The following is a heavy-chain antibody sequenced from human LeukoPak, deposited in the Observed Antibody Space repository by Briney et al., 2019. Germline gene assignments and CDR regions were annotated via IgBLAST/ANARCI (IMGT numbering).Heavy chain of an antibody. Sequence: GGSLRLSCAASGFPFSSFWMSWVRQAPGKGLEWVANINQDGSEKYYVGSVKGRFTISRDNAKNSLYLQMNSLSAEDTAVYYCARGYRLNWGQGALVTVSS. J-gene: IGHJ4*02. CDR1: GFPFSSFW. CDR2: INQDGSEK. V-gene: IGHV3-7*01. D-gene: IGHD3-16*01. CDR3: ARGYRLN.